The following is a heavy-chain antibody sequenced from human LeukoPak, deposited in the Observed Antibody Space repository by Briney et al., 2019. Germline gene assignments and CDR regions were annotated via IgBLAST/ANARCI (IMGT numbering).Heavy chain of an antibody. CDR1: GYSFTYW. J-gene: IGHJ4*02. CDR3: ARQDGNAYFYFDF. Sequence: GESLKISCQGSGYSFTYWIAWVRQMPGKGLGWMGIIRPTDSDTRYSPSFQGQVTISADKSIHTAYLQWSSLKASDTAIYFCARQDGNAYFYFDFWGQGTLVTVSS. V-gene: IGHV5-51*01. D-gene: IGHD2-2*01. CDR2: IRPTDSDT.